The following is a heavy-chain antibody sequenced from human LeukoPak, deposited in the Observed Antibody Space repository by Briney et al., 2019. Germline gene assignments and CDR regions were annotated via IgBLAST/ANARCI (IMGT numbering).Heavy chain of an antibody. CDR3: ARRMVRGVIMLWAYYMDV. CDR1: GYTFTSYD. Sequence: ASVKVSCKASGYTFTSYDINWGRQVTGQGLEWMGWMNTNSGKTGYAQKFQGRVTMTRNTSLSTAYMELSSLRSEDTAVYYCARRMVRGVIMLWAYYMDVWGKGTTVTVSS. V-gene: IGHV1-8*01. D-gene: IGHD3-10*01. J-gene: IGHJ6*03. CDR2: MNTNSGKT.